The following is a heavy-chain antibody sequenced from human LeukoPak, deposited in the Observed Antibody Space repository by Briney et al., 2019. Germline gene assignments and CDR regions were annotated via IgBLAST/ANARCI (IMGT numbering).Heavy chain of an antibody. CDR3: ARVPGKTRYFDS. CDR2: IKQDGREK. D-gene: IGHD1-26*01. Sequence: PGGSLRLSCAASGFTFTCCWMSWVRQTPGKGLEWVASIKQDGREKFYADSVKGRFTISRDNAQNSLYLQVNSLRAEDTAVYYCARVPGKTRYFDSWGQGFLVTVSS. J-gene: IGHJ4*03. CDR1: GFTFTCCW. V-gene: IGHV3-7*01.